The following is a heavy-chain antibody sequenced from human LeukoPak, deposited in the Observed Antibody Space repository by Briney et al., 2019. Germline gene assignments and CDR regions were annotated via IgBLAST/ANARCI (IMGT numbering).Heavy chain of an antibody. CDR2: MHYSGST. CDR3: ARDTRYYDNSGYYYFDY. D-gene: IGHD3-22*01. V-gene: IGHV4-59*01. J-gene: IGHJ4*02. CDR1: GASISSYY. Sequence: PSETLSLTCTVSGASISSYYWNWIRQPPGKGLEWIGYMHYSGSTNYNPSLKSRVTISVDTSKHQLSLKLNSVTSADTAVYYCARDTRYYDNSGYYYFDYWGRGTLVTVSS.